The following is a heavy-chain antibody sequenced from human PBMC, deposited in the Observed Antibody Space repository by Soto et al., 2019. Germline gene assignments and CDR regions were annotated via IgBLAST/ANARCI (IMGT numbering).Heavy chain of an antibody. Sequence: GESLKISCKGSGYSFTSYWIGWVRQMPGKGLEWMGIIYPGDSDTRYSPSFQGQVTISADKSISTAYLQRSSLKASDTAMYYCASSTIFGVVTHYYYYGMDVWGQGTTVTVSS. CDR2: IYPGDSDT. J-gene: IGHJ6*02. CDR1: GYSFTSYW. D-gene: IGHD3-3*01. V-gene: IGHV5-51*01. CDR3: ASSTIFGVVTHYYYYGMDV.